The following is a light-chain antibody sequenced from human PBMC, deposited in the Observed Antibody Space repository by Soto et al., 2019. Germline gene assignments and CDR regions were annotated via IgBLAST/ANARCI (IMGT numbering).Light chain of an antibody. J-gene: IGKJ1*01. Sequence: DIVMTQSPDSLAVSLGERATINCKSSQSVLFSSNNKNYLAWYQQKPGQPPKLLIYWASTRESGVPDRFSGSGSGTDFTLTISSLQAEDVAVYYCQQYYSSWTFGQGTKVDIK. CDR1: QSVLFSSNNKNY. CDR3: QQYYSSWT. CDR2: WAS. V-gene: IGKV4-1*01.